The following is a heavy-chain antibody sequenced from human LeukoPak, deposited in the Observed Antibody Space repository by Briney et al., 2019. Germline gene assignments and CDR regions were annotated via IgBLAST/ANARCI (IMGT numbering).Heavy chain of an antibody. V-gene: IGHV3-49*03. Sequence: GGSLRLSCTGSGFTFGDFSITWFRQAPGKGLEWVVFISSKPYGATPEYAASVRGRFIISRDDSKSIAHLQMNSLKVEDSAVYFCTRANTVFTDYWGQGTLVTVSS. CDR1: GFTFGDFS. CDR2: ISSKPYGATP. D-gene: IGHD4-11*01. J-gene: IGHJ4*02. CDR3: TRANTVFTDY.